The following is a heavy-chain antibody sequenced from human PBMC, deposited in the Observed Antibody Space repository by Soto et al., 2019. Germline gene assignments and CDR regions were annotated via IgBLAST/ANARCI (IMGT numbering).Heavy chain of an antibody. Sequence: EVQLVESGGGLVQPGGSLRLSCAASAFTFSSYWMNWVRQAPGKGPVWVSRINSDGRITGYADSVKGRFTISRDNAKNTLYLQMNSLSAEDTAVYYCARRDQIAYYYGMDVWGQGSTVTFSS. CDR3: ARRDQIAYYYGMDV. CDR1: AFTFSSYW. V-gene: IGHV3-74*01. CDR2: INSDGRIT. J-gene: IGHJ6*02. D-gene: IGHD2-21*01.